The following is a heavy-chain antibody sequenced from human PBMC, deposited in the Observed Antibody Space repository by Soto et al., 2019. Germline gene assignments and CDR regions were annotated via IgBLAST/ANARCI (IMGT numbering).Heavy chain of an antibody. D-gene: IGHD2-2*02. Sequence: GESLKISCNGSGYSFTSYWIGWVRQMPGKGLEWMGIIYPGDSDTRYSPSFQGQVTISADKSISTAYLQWSSLKASDTAMYYCARPHYCSSTSCYNRGMDVWGQGTTVTVSS. CDR2: IYPGDSDT. V-gene: IGHV5-51*01. CDR1: GYSFTSYW. J-gene: IGHJ6*02. CDR3: ARPHYCSSTSCYNRGMDV.